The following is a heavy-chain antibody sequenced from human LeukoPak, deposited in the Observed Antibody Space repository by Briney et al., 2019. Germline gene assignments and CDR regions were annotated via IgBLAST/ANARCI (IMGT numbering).Heavy chain of an antibody. CDR3: ARDRPSSYYDFWSGYSNYYYYMDV. D-gene: IGHD3-3*01. Sequence: GGSLRLSCAASGFTFSSYAMHWVRQAPGKGLEWVAVISYDGSNKYYADSVKGRFTISRDNSKNTLYLQMNSLRAEDTAVYYCARDRPSSYYDFWSGYSNYYYYMDVWGKGTTVTVSS. CDR2: ISYDGSNK. V-gene: IGHV3-30-3*01. J-gene: IGHJ6*03. CDR1: GFTFSSYA.